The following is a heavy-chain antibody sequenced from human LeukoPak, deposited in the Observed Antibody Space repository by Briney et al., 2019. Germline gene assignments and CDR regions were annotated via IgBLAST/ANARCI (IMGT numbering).Heavy chain of an antibody. CDR2: INYSGST. V-gene: IGHV4-59*08. Sequence: SETLSLTCTVSGGSISSYYWSWIRQPPGKGLEWIGSINYSGSTNHSPSLKSRVTISVDTSKNQFSLKLSSVTAADTAVYYCARRATHYYDSSGYYYFDYWGQGTLVTVSS. J-gene: IGHJ4*02. CDR3: ARRATHYYDSSGYYYFDY. CDR1: GGSISSYY. D-gene: IGHD3-22*01.